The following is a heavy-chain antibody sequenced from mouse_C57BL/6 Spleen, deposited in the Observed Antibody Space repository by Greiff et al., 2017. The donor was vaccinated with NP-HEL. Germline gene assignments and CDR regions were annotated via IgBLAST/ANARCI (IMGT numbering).Heavy chain of an antibody. D-gene: IGHD2-3*01. CDR2: IYPGDGDT. V-gene: IGHV1-80*01. CDR1: GYAFSSYW. J-gene: IGHJ4*01. CDR3: ARDDGYYGAMDY. Sequence: VKLVESGAELVKPGASVKISCKASGYAFSSYWMNWVKQRPGKGLEWIGQIYPGDGDTNYNGKFKGKATLTADKSSSTAYMQLSSLTSEDSAVYFCARDDGYYGAMDYWGQGTSVTVSS.